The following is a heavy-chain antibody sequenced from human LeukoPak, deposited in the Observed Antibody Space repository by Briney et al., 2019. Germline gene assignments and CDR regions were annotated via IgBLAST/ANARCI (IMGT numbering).Heavy chain of an antibody. Sequence: PSETLSLTCTVSGGSISSSSYYWGWIRQPPGKGLEWIGSIYYSGSTYYNPSLKSRVTISVDTSKNQFSPKLSSVTAADTAVYYCARLAVTTTANVIDYWGQGTLVTVSS. J-gene: IGHJ4*02. CDR1: GGSISSSSYY. CDR3: ARLAVTTTANVIDY. V-gene: IGHV4-39*01. CDR2: IYYSGST. D-gene: IGHD4-17*01.